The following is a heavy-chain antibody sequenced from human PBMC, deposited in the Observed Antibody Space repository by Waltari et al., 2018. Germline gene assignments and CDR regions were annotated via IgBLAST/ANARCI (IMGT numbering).Heavy chain of an antibody. CDR1: GYTFMDYF. V-gene: IGHV1-69-2*01. J-gene: IGHJ4*02. CDR2: IDPEEGET. Sequence: EVELVQSGAEVKKPGATVKISCKASGYTFMDYFMHWVQQAPGKGLEWMGRIDPEEGETVYAEKFQVRVTITADTSTDTAYMELSSLTSGDTAVYYCAPLPGGSGQTFDYWGQGTLVTVSS. D-gene: IGHD3-10*01. CDR3: APLPGGSGQTFDY.